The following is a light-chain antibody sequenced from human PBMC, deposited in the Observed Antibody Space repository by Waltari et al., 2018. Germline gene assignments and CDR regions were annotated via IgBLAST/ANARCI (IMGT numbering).Light chain of an antibody. Sequence: QSALTQPASVSGSPGQSIAISCTGTSSDVGGYNYVSWYLQHPGKAPKLMIYDVSNRPSGVSNRFYGSKSGNTASLTISGLQAEDEADYYCSSYTTSGTLFGTGTKVTVL. V-gene: IGLV2-14*03. CDR1: SSDVGGYNY. CDR2: DVS. J-gene: IGLJ1*01. CDR3: SSYTTSGTL.